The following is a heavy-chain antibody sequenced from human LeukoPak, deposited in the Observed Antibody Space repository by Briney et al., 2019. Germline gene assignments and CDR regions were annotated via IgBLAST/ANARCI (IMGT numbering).Heavy chain of an antibody. D-gene: IGHD2-2*01. Sequence: GGSLRLSCTASGFTFGDYAMSWVRQAPGKGLAWVGFIRCNAYGGPTEDGASVKGRFTISRHDSQSFAYLQMNSLKTEDTAVYYCTRGGYEGEYQLRYFGYWGQGTPVTVSP. V-gene: IGHV3-49*04. CDR1: GFTFGDYA. J-gene: IGHJ4*02. CDR2: IRCNAYGGPT. CDR3: TRGGYEGEYQLRYFGY.